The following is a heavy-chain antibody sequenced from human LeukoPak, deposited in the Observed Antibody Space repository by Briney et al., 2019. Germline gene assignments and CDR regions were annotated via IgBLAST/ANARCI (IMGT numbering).Heavy chain of an antibody. D-gene: IGHD6-25*01. CDR2: ISGSGGST. V-gene: IGHV3-23*01. J-gene: IGHJ5*02. CDR1: GFTFSSYA. Sequence: GGSLRLSCAASGFTFSSYAMSWVRQAPGKGLDWVSAISGSGGSTYYADSVKGRFTISRDNSKNTLYLQMNGLRAEDTAVYYCAKETSGHNWFDPWGQGTLVTVSS. CDR3: AKETSGHNWFDP.